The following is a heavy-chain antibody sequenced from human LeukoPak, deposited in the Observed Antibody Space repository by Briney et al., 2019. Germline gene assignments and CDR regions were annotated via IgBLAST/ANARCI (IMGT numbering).Heavy chain of an antibody. J-gene: IGHJ4*02. CDR1: GYTFTSYA. V-gene: IGHV1-46*03. CDR3: VSSGYYYFDY. Sequence: ASVKVSCKASGYTFTSYAMNWVRQAPGQGLEWMGIINPSGGSTSYAQKFQGRVTMTRDTSTSTVYMELSSLRSEDTAVYYCVSSGYYYFDYWGQGTLVTVSS. D-gene: IGHD3-22*01. CDR2: INPSGGST.